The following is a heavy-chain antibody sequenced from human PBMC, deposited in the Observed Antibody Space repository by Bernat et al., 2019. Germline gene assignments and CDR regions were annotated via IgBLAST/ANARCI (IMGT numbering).Heavy chain of an antibody. J-gene: IGHJ6*02. CDR1: GYTFTGYG. CDR2: ISAYNGNT. D-gene: IGHD6-19*01. Sequence: QVQLVQSGAEVKKPGASVKVSCKASGYTFTGYGISWVRQAPGQGLEWMGWISAYNGNTNYAQKLQGRVTMTTDTSTSTAYMELRSLRSDDTAVYYCAREVRPTLGAGKWIYGMDVWGQGTTVTVSS. V-gene: IGHV1-18*01. CDR3: AREVRPTLGAGKWIYGMDV.